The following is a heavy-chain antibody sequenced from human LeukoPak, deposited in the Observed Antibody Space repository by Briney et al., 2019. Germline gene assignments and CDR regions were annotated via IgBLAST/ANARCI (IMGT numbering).Heavy chain of an antibody. CDR2: IFSSGST. V-gene: IGHV4-59*10. J-gene: IGHJ6*03. Sequence: SETLSLTCAVYGGSFSGYYWSWIRQPAGKGLEWVGRIFSSGSTNYNPSLRSRVTISIYTAKNQFSLNLNSVTAADTAVYYCARVFTRKIYSFGSGVDHYYMDVWGKGTTVTISS. CDR1: GGSFSGYY. CDR3: ARVFTRKIYSFGSGVDHYYMDV. D-gene: IGHD3-3*01.